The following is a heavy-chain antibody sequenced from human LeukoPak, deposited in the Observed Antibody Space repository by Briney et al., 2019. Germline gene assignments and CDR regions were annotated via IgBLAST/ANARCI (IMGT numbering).Heavy chain of an antibody. CDR3: ARVLLTAVSGSPAFDY. V-gene: IGHV1-2*02. D-gene: IGHD6-19*01. CDR1: GYTFTAYS. Sequence: ASVKVSCKASGYTFTAYSMHWVRQAPGQGLEWMSWINANSGGTNFAQKFQGRVTMTRDTSISTAYMELNGLISDDTAVYYCARVLLTAVSGSPAFDYWGQGTLVTVSS. CDR2: INANSGGT. J-gene: IGHJ4*02.